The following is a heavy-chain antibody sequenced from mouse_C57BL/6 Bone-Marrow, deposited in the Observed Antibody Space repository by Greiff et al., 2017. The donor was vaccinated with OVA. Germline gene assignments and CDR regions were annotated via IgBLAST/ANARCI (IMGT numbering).Heavy chain of an antibody. D-gene: IGHD2-4*01. V-gene: IGHV1-69*01. CDR2: IDPSDSYT. CDR1: GYTFTSYW. Sequence: VQLQQSGAELVMPGASVKLSCKASGYTFTSYWMHWVKQRPGQGLEWIGEIDPSDSYTNYNQKFKGKSTVTVDKSSSTAYMQLSSLTSEDSAVYYCARKDDYPFAYWGQGTLVTVSA. CDR3: ARKDDYPFAY. J-gene: IGHJ3*01.